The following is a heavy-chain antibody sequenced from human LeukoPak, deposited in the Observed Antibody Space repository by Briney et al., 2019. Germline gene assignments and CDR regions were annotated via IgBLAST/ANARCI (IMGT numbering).Heavy chain of an antibody. V-gene: IGHV3-23*01. CDR1: GFTFSKYA. CDR2: ISGSGENT. Sequence: GGSLRLSCAASGFTFSKYAMTWVRQAPGKGLEWVSVISGSGENTDYADSVKGRFTISRDNSKNTLYLQMNSLRAEDTAVYYCAKDFSTVTLGYFDSWGQGTLVTVSS. D-gene: IGHD4-17*01. CDR3: AKDFSTVTLGYFDS. J-gene: IGHJ4*02.